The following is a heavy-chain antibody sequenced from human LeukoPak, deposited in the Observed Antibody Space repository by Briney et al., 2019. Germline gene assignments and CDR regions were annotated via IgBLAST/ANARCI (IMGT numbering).Heavy chain of an antibody. CDR1: GFTFSSYG. CDR2: ISYDGSNK. J-gene: IGHJ4*02. CDR3: AKDRRKYYFDY. V-gene: IGHV3-30*18. Sequence: GRSLRLSCAASGFTFSSYGMHWVRQAPGKGLEWVAVISYDGSNKYYADSVKGRFTISRDNSKNTLYLQMNSLRAEDTAVYYCAKDRRKYYFDYWGQGTLVTVSS.